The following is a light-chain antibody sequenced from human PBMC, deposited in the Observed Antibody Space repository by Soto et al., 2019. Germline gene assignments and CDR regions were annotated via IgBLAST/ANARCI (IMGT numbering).Light chain of an antibody. J-gene: IGKJ2*01. CDR1: QGINTW. V-gene: IGKV1D-12*01. CDR3: QQANSFPYT. CDR2: AAS. Sequence: GDRVTITCRASQGINTWLAWYQQKPGKAPKLLIYAASSLQSGVPSRFSGSGSGPDFTLTISSLHPEDFATYYCQQANSFPYTFGQGTKLEIK.